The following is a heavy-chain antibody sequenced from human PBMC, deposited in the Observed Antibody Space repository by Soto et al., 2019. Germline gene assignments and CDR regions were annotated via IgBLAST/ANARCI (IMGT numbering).Heavy chain of an antibody. V-gene: IGHV4-59*01. CDR3: AKDSGYNYGYLGWFDP. CDR1: GGSISNYY. J-gene: IGHJ5*02. CDR2: IFYSGST. Sequence: PSETLSLTCTVSGGSISNYYWSWIRQPPGRGLEWIGHIFYSGSTNYNPALKSRVTISVDTSKSQFSLKLSSVTAADTAVYYCAKDSGYNYGYLGWFDPWGQGTLVTVSS. D-gene: IGHD5-18*01.